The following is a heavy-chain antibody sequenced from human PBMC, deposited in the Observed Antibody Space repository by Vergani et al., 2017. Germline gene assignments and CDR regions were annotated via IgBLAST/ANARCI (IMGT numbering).Heavy chain of an antibody. D-gene: IGHD6-19*01. CDR3: AAGIAVAVPERY. V-gene: IGHV3-21*01. J-gene: IGHJ4*02. Sequence: EVQLVESGGGLVKPGGSLRLSCAASGFTFSSYSMNWVRQAPGKGLEWVSSISSSSSYIYYADSVKGRFTISRDNAKNSLYLQMNSLRAEDTAVYYCAAGIAVAVPERYWGQGTLVTVSS. CDR1: GFTFSSYS. CDR2: ISSSSSYI.